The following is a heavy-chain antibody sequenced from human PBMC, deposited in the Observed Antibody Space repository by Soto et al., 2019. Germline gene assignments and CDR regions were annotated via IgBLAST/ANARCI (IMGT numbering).Heavy chain of an antibody. J-gene: IGHJ6*02. V-gene: IGHV1-69*01. CDR2: IIPIFGTE. Sequence: VQLVQSGAEVKKPGASVKLSCKASGGTFNRYTISWVRQAPGQGLEWMGGIIPIFGTENYAQKFQGRVAIIADEATSAAYMELRSLRSEDTAVYYCALWGFRDGNNSKYNYSGMDVWGQGTTVTVSS. CDR1: GGTFNRYT. D-gene: IGHD1-1*01. CDR3: ALWGFRDGNNSKYNYSGMDV.